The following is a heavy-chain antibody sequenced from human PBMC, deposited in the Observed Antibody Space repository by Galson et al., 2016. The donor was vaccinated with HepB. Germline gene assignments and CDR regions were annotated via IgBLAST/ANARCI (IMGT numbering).Heavy chain of an antibody. CDR3: ANLRGGYSGPRYYDYYNGMDV. CDR1: GFAFSSYA. V-gene: IGHV3-23*01. J-gene: IGHJ6*02. D-gene: IGHD5-12*01. Sequence: SLRLSCAASGFAFSSYAMSWVRQAPGKGLEWVSAISDSGRTTYYTDSVEGRFTISRDNSRNTLHLQMNSLTAEDTAIYYCANLRGGYSGPRYYDYYNGMDVWGQGTTVTVSS. CDR2: ISDSGRTT.